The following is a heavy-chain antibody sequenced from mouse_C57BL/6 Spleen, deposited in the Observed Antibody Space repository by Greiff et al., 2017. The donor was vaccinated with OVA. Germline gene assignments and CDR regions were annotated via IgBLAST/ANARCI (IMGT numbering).Heavy chain of an antibody. CDR1: GYTFTSYW. CDR3: ARDGNSDY. D-gene: IGHD2-1*01. J-gene: IGHJ2*01. CDR2: IDPSDSYT. V-gene: IGHV1-59*01. Sequence: VQLQQPGAELVRPGTSVKLSCKASGYTFTSYWMHWVKQRPGQGLEWIGVIDPSDSYTNYNQQFKGKATLTVDTSSSTAYMQLSSLTSEDSAVYYCARDGNSDYWGQGTTLTVSS.